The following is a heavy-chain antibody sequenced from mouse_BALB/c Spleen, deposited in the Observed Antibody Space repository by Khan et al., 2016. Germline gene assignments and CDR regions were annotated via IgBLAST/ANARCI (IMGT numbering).Heavy chain of an antibody. CDR2: IDPANGNT. CDR3: ARRGPMYYYGSTYGY. D-gene: IGHD1-1*01. J-gene: IGHJ2*01. Sequence: VQLQQSGAELVKPGASVKLSCTASGFNIKDTFMHWVKQRPEQGLEWMGRIDPANGNTRYDPKFQGRATITADTSSKTAYLQLSSLTSEDTAVYYGARRGPMYYYGSTYGYWGQGTTLTVSS. CDR1: GFNIKDTF. V-gene: IGHV14-3*02.